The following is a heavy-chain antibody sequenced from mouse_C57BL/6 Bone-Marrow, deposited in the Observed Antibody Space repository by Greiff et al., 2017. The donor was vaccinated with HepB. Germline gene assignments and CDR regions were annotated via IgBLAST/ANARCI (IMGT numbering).Heavy chain of an antibody. J-gene: IGHJ4*01. CDR3: ARLYDLPGVDY. Sequence: EVHLVESGGGLVKPGGSLKLSCAASGFTFSSYAMSWVRQTPEQRLEWVATISDGGSYTYYPDNVKGRYTISRDNAKNNLYLQMSHLKSEDTAMYYCARLYDLPGVDYWGQGTSVTVSS. D-gene: IGHD2-10*02. V-gene: IGHV5-4*01. CDR2: ISDGGSYT. CDR1: GFTFSSYA.